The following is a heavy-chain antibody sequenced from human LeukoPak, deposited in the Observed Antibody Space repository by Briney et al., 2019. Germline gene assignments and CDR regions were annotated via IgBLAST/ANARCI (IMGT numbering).Heavy chain of an antibody. D-gene: IGHD3-10*01. V-gene: IGHV3-7*01. CDR3: TRDRGYQSFDY. J-gene: IGHJ4*02. CDR2: IKSDGSET. CDR1: GFMFSSWW. Sequence: GGSLRLSCAASGFMFSSWWMTWVRQTPGKGLERVANIKSDGSETYYMDSVKGRFTISRDNAKNSLYLEMNSLRADDTAVYYCTRDRGYQSFDYWGQGTLVPVSS.